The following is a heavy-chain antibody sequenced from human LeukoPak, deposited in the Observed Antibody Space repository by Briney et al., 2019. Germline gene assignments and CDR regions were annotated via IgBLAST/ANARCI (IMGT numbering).Heavy chain of an antibody. CDR1: GFTVSNNY. J-gene: IGHJ4*02. CDR3: ARVSGHYSNFDY. D-gene: IGHD4-11*01. Sequence: GGSLRLSCAASGFTVSNNYMSWVRQAPGKGLEWVSSISSSSSYIYYADSVKGRFTISRDNAKNSLYLQMNSLRAEDTAVYYCARVSGHYSNFDYWGQGTLVTVSS. CDR2: ISSSSSYI. V-gene: IGHV3-21*01.